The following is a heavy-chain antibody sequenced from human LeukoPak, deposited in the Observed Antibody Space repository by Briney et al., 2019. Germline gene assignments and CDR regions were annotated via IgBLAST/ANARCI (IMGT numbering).Heavy chain of an antibody. CDR1: GDSVSSSSSS. CDR3: ARRRYRGYEGYYDF. J-gene: IGHJ4*02. D-gene: IGHD5-12*01. Sequence: SQTLSLTCVISGDSVSSSSSSWNWFRQSPSRGLEWQGRTYYVSKWYFDYAESVKTRLTINPDTSKNQVSLHLNSVTPEDTAVYYCARRRYRGYEGYYDFWGQGVLVTVSS. CDR2: TYYVSKWYF. V-gene: IGHV6-1*01.